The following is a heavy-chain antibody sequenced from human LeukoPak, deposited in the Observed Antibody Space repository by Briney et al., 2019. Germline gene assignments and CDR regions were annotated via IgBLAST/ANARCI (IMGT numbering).Heavy chain of an antibody. Sequence: GGSLRLSCAASGFTFSSYSMNWVRQAPGKGLEWVSSISSSSSYIYYADSVKGRFTISRDNAKNSLYLQMNSLRAEDTAVYYCARDILQYYDFWSGYSLNWFDPWGRGTLVTVSS. D-gene: IGHD3-3*01. CDR3: ARDILQYYDFWSGYSLNWFDP. J-gene: IGHJ5*02. CDR1: GFTFSSYS. V-gene: IGHV3-21*01. CDR2: ISSSSSYI.